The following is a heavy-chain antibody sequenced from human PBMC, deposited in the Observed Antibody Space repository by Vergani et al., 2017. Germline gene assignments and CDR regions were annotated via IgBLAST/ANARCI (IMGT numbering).Heavy chain of an antibody. V-gene: IGHV4-34*01. Sequence: QVQLQQWGAGLLKPSETLSLTCAVYGWSFSGYYWSWIRQPPGKGLEWIGEINHSGSTNYNPSLKSRVTISVDTSKNQFSLKLSSVTAADTAVYYCARASIGGRSLGKSIVVVPAATRGGYYMDVWGKGTTVTVSS. CDR3: ARASIGGRSLGKSIVVVPAATRGGYYMDV. J-gene: IGHJ6*03. CDR1: GWSFSGYY. CDR2: INHSGST. D-gene: IGHD2-2*01.